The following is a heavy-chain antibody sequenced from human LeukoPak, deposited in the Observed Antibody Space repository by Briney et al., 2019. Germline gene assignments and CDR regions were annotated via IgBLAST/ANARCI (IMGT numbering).Heavy chain of an antibody. D-gene: IGHD3-22*01. CDR2: IKQDGSEK. CDR3: ARGLMGGYPHFDY. J-gene: IGHJ4*02. V-gene: IGHV3-7*03. Sequence: PGGSLRLSCAASGFTFSSYWMSWVRQAPGKGLEWVANIKQDGSEKYYVDFVKGRFTIARDNAKNSVFLQMNSLRAEDTALYYCARGLMGGYPHFDYWGQGTLVTVSS. CDR1: GFTFSSYW.